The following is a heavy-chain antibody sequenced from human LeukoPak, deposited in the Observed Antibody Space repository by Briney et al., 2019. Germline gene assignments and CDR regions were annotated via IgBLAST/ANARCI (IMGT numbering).Heavy chain of an antibody. Sequence: PSETLSLTCAVYGGSFSGYYWSWIRQPPGKGLEWIGEINHSGSTNYNPSLKSRVTISVDTSKNQFSLKLSSVTAADTAVYYCARVAKDGAVDYWGQEPWSPSPQ. CDR2: INHSGST. D-gene: IGHD1-26*01. CDR3: ARVAKDGAVDY. J-gene: IGHJ4*01. V-gene: IGHV4-34*01. CDR1: GGSFSGYY.